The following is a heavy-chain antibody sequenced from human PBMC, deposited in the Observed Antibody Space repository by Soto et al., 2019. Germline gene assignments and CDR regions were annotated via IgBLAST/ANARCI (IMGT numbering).Heavy chain of an antibody. CDR2: ISGSGGST. J-gene: IGHJ6*02. D-gene: IGHD2-15*01. V-gene: IGHV3-23*01. CDR3: AKDPLLTRYYYYGMDV. Sequence: GGSLRLSCAASGFTFSSYAMSWVRQAPGKGLEWVSAISGSGGSTYYADSVKGRFTISRDNSKNTLYLQMNSLRAEDTAVYYCAKDPLLTRYYYYGMDVWGQGTTVTVSS. CDR1: GFTFSSYA.